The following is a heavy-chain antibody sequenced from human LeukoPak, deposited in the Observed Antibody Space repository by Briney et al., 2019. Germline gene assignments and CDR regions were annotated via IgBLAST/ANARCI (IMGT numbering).Heavy chain of an antibody. CDR2: TNPNSGGT. Sequence: ASVKVSCKASGYTFTGYYMHWVRQAPGQGLEWMGWTNPNSGGTNYAQKFQGRVTMTRDTSISTAYMELSRLRSDDTAVYYCARVAYSSSWYGDNWFDPWGQGTLVTVSS. CDR3: ARVAYSSSWYGDNWFDP. J-gene: IGHJ5*02. CDR1: GYTFTGYY. D-gene: IGHD6-13*01. V-gene: IGHV1-2*02.